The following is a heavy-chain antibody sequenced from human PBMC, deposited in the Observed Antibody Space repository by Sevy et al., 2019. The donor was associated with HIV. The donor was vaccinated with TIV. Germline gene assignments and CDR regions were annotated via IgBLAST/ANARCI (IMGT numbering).Heavy chain of an antibody. Sequence: ASVKVSCKVSGYTLSELSMHWVRQAPGKGLEWMGSFDPQEGETIYSQRFQGRLSMTVDTSTDTAYMGLSSLTSVDSAVYYCATVGLRYCSGSSCYQGDWFDPWGQGTLVTVSS. J-gene: IGHJ5*02. V-gene: IGHV1-24*01. CDR2: FDPQEGET. CDR1: GYTLSELS. D-gene: IGHD2-15*01. CDR3: ATVGLRYCSGSSCYQGDWFDP.